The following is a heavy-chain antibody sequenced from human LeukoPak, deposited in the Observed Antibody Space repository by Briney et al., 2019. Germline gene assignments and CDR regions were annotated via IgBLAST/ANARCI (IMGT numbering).Heavy chain of an antibody. CDR2: IYYSGST. CDR1: GYSISSGYY. Sequence: SETLSLTCTVSGYSISSGYYWGWIRQPPGKGLEWIGSIYYSGSTYYNPSLKSRVTISVDTSKYQFSLKLSSVTAADTAVYYCARDIGSSWGQGTLVTVSS. V-gene: IGHV4-38-2*02. D-gene: IGHD6-13*01. CDR3: ARDIGSS. J-gene: IGHJ4*02.